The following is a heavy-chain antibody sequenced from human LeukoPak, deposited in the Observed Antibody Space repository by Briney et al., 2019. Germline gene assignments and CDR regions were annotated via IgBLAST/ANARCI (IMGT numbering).Heavy chain of an antibody. J-gene: IGHJ4*02. D-gene: IGHD2-15*01. Sequence: GGSLRLSCAASGFTFSDYYMSWIRQAPGKGLEWVSYISSSGSTIYYADSVKGRFTISRDNAKNSLYLQMNSLRAEDTAVYYCARDTSPGYCSGGSCSRRFDYWGQGTLATVSS. CDR1: GFTFSDYY. CDR2: ISSSGSTI. V-gene: IGHV3-11*01. CDR3: ARDTSPGYCSGGSCSRRFDY.